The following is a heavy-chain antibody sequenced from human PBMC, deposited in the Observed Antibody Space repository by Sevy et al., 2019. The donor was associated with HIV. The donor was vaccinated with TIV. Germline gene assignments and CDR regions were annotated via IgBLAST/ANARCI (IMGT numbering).Heavy chain of an antibody. D-gene: IGHD3-10*02. CDR3: AKKMCGGSGMAFLVDY. CDR2: ISGTGDYT. CDR1: GFTFSSFA. J-gene: IGHJ4*02. V-gene: IGHV3-23*01. Sequence: GGSLRLSCAASGFTFSSFAMGWVRQAPGKGLDWISVISGTGDYTYYADSVKGRFTISRDNSKNTLFLQMNSLRAEDTAIFYCAKKMCGGSGMAFLVDYWGQGILVTVSS.